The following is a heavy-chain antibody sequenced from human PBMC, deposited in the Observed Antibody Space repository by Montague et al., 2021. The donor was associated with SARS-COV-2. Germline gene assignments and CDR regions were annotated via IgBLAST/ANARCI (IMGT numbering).Heavy chain of an antibody. D-gene: IGHD2-2*01. J-gene: IGHJ4*02. CDR2: VYHSGNT. Sequence: SETLSLTCTVSGFSISSGYQWCWIRRPPGKGLEWIGRVYHSGNTYYTPSLKSRATIPVDTSKNQFSLQLTSLTATDTAVYYCARVSGCSNNNCYASSVLDSWGQGTLVAVSS. CDR3: ARVSGCSNNNCYASSVLDS. CDR1: GFSISSGYQ. V-gene: IGHV4-38-2*02.